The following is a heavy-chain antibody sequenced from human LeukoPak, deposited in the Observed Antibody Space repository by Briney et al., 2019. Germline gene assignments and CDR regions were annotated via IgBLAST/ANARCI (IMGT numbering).Heavy chain of an antibody. D-gene: IGHD6-13*01. J-gene: IGHJ6*02. Sequence: GGSLRLSCAASGFTFSSYAMSWVRQAPGKGLEWVSAISGSGGSTYYADSVKGRFTISRDNSKNTLCLQMNSLRAEDTAVYYCARVIAAAGTREIYGMDVWGQGTTVTVSS. V-gene: IGHV3-23*01. CDR2: ISGSGGST. CDR1: GFTFSSYA. CDR3: ARVIAAAGTREIYGMDV.